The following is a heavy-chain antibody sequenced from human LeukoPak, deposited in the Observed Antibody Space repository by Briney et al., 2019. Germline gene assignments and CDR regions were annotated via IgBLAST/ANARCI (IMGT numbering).Heavy chain of an antibody. D-gene: IGHD6-25*01. CDR1: GFTVSSNY. CDR2: IYSGGST. V-gene: IGHV3-53*01. J-gene: IGHJ6*02. CDR3: ARDQRPYYYYGMDV. Sequence: PGGSLRLSCAASGFTVSSNYMSWVRQAPGKGLEWVSVIYSGGSTYYADSVKGRFTISRDNSKNTLYLQMSSLRAEDTAVYYCARDQRPYYYYGMDVWGQGTTVTVSS.